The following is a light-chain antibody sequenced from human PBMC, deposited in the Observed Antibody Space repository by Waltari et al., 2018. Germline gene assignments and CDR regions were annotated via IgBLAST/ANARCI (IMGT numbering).Light chain of an antibody. CDR3: QQYIDWPQYT. Sequence: EIVMTQSPAIMSVSRGERVTLSCRASQRVSNYFAWYRQVPGQAPRLLIYGAHTRATGVPDRFSGSGSGTDFTLTVSSLQSEDFGVYYCQQYIDWPQYTFGQGTKLEIK. CDR2: GAH. V-gene: IGKV3-15*01. CDR1: QRVSNY. J-gene: IGKJ2*01.